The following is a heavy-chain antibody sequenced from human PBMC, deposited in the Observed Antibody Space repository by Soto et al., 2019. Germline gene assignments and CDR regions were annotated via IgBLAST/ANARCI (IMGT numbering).Heavy chain of an antibody. CDR3: ARGGEAEAGTFDNWFDP. CDR1: GGTFSSYA. J-gene: IGHJ5*02. CDR2: IIPIFGTA. Sequence: QVQLVQSGAEVKKPGSSVKVSCKASGGTFSSYAISWVRQAPGQGLEWMGGIIPIFGTANYAQKFQGRVTITADESXSXXYMELSSLRSEDTAVYYCARGGEAEAGTFDNWFDPWGQGTLVTVSS. V-gene: IGHV1-69*12. D-gene: IGHD6-13*01.